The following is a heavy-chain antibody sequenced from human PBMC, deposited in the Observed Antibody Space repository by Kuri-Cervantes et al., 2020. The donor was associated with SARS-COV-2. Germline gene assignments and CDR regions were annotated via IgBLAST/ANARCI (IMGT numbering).Heavy chain of an antibody. J-gene: IGHJ4*02. Sequence: GSLRLSCTVSGGSISSSSYYWGWIRQPPGKGLEWIGSIYYSGSTYYNPSLKGRVTISVDTSKNQFSLKLSSVTAADTAVYYCARREGYGGSGGGARIDYWGQGTLVTVSS. CDR1: GGSISSSSYY. CDR3: ARREGYGGSGGGARIDY. V-gene: IGHV4-39*01. CDR2: IYYSGST. D-gene: IGHD4-23*01.